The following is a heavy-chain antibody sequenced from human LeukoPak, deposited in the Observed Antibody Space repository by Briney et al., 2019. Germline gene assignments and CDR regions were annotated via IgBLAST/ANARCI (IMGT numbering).Heavy chain of an antibody. Sequence: GGSLRLSCAASGFTFSSYSMNWVRQAPGKGLEWVSSISSSSSYIYYADSVKGRFTISRDNAKNSLYLQMNSLRAEDTAVYYCARVGDYYDSSGYYGPYGMDVWGQGTTVTVSS. V-gene: IGHV3-21*01. CDR1: GFTFSSYS. J-gene: IGHJ6*02. CDR3: ARVGDYYDSSGYYGPYGMDV. CDR2: ISSSSSYI. D-gene: IGHD3-22*01.